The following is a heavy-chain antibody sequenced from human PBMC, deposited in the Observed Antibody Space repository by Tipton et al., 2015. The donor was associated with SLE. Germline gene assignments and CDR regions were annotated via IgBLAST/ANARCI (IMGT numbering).Heavy chain of an antibody. CDR2: INHSGST. Sequence: TLSLTCAVYGGSFSGYYWSWIRQPPGKGLEWIGEINHSGSTNYNPSLKSRVTIPVDTSKNQFSLKLSSVTAADTAVYYCARGPRASIAARKAFDIWGQGTMVTVSS. V-gene: IGHV4-34*01. J-gene: IGHJ3*02. CDR3: ARGPRASIAARKAFDI. CDR1: GGSFSGYY. D-gene: IGHD6-6*01.